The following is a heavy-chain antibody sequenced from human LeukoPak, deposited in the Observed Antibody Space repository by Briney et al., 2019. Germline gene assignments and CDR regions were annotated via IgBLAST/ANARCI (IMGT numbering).Heavy chain of an antibody. J-gene: IGHJ4*02. Sequence: GGSLRLSCAASGFTFSDHYMDWVRQAPGKGLEWVGRSRNKGNSYTTESAASVKGRFTISRDDSNRSLYLQMNSLKTEDRAVYYCARGSLRGRRWLPFDCWGQGTLVTVSS. D-gene: IGHD3-10*01. CDR3: ARGSLRGRRWLPFDC. CDR1: GFTFSDHY. V-gene: IGHV3-72*01. CDR2: SRNKGNSYTT.